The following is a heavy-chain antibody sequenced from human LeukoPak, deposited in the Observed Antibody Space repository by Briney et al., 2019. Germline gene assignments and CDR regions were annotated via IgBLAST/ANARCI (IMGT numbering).Heavy chain of an antibody. J-gene: IGHJ4*02. Sequence: SETLSLTCTVSGGSISSGGYYWSWIRQHPGKGLEWIGYIYYSGSTYYNPSLKSRVTISVDTSKNQFSLRLNSVTAADTAVYYCARSAEPTSGLSYFDNWGQGTLVTVSS. CDR2: IYYSGST. CDR3: ARSAEPTSGLSYFDN. CDR1: GGSISSGGYY. D-gene: IGHD5-12*01. V-gene: IGHV4-31*03.